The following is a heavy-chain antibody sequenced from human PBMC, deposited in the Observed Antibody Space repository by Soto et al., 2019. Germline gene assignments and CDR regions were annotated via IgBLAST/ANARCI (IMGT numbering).Heavy chain of an antibody. D-gene: IGHD6-19*01. J-gene: IGHJ3*02. CDR3: ARDDRSWLWAFDI. CDR2: INSDGSST. V-gene: IGHV3-74*01. Sequence: RGALRIACASYVFTFSSYWMHWVRQAPGKGLVWVSRINSDGSSTSYADSVKGRFTISRDNAKNTLYLQMNSLRAEDTAVYYCARDDRSWLWAFDIWGQGTMVTGSS. CDR1: VFTFSSYW.